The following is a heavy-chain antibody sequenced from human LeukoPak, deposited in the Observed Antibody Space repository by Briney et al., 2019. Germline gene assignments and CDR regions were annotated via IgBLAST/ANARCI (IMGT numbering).Heavy chain of an antibody. J-gene: IGHJ5*02. CDR1: GFTFYDYA. CDR3: AKGNSGSYSQDWFDP. V-gene: IGHV3-9*03. Sequence: GGSLRLSCAASGFTFYDYAMHWVRQAPGKGLEWVSGISWNSGTIGYADSVKGRFTISRDNAKNSLYLQMNSLRPEDMALYYCAKGNSGSYSQDWFDPWGQGTLVTVSS. CDR2: ISWNSGTI. D-gene: IGHD1-26*01.